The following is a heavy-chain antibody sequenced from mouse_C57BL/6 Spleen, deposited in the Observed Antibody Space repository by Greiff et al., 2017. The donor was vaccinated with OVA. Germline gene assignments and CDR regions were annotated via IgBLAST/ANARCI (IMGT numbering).Heavy chain of an antibody. CDR2: INRDNGGT. V-gene: IGHV1-19*01. CDR3: ARVPMTTVVLDY. CDR1: GYTFTDYY. Sequence: EVQLKESGPVLVKPGASVKMSCTASGYTFTDYYMNWVKQSHGKSLEWLGVINRDNGGTSYNQKFKGMATLTGDKSSSTAYMELNSLTSEDSAVYDCARVPMTTVVLDYWGQGTTLTVSS. D-gene: IGHD1-1*01. J-gene: IGHJ2*01.